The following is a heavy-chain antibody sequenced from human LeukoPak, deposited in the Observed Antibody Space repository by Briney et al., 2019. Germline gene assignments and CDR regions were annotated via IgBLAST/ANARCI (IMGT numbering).Heavy chain of an antibody. Sequence: GESLKISCKTSGYNFNIYWISWVRQMPGKGLEWMARIDPSDSYTDYNPSFQGHVTISVDKSINTAYLHLSDLKASDIAIYYCVRQDDSWSRYPAYWGQGTLITISS. V-gene: IGHV5-10-1*01. J-gene: IGHJ4*02. CDR1: GYNFNIYW. D-gene: IGHD3/OR15-3a*01. CDR3: VRQDDSWSRYPAY. CDR2: IDPSDSYT.